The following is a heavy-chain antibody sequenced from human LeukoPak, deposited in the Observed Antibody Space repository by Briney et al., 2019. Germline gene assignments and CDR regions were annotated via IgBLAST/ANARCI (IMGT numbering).Heavy chain of an antibody. D-gene: IGHD1-1*01. V-gene: IGHV4-59*05. CDR3: ARRGSGRNWFDP. J-gene: IGHJ5*02. CDR1: GGSFSSYY. CDR2: ISYSGTT. Sequence: SETLSLTCAVYGGSFSSYYWGWIRQPPGEGLEWIGSISYSGTTYYNPSLKSRVTLSVDTSKNQFSLRLTSVTAADTAVYSCARRGSGRNWFDPWGLGTLVTVSS.